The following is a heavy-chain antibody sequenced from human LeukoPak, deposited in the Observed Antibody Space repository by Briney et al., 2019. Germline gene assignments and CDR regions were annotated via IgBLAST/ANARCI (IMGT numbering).Heavy chain of an antibody. CDR3: ARALIAAAGTWGSVY. J-gene: IGHJ4*02. V-gene: IGHV3-30-3*01. CDR1: GFTFSSYA. Sequence: GRSLRLSCAASGFTFSSYAMHWVRQAPGKGLGWVAVISYDGSNKYYADSVKGRFTISRDNSKNTLYLQMNSLRAEDTAVYYCARALIAAAGTWGSVYWGQGTLVTVSS. D-gene: IGHD6-13*01. CDR2: ISYDGSNK.